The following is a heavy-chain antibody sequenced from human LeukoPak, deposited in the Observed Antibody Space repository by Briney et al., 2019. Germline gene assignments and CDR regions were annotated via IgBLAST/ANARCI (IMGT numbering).Heavy chain of an antibody. V-gene: IGHV4-59*08. D-gene: IGHD2-2*01. J-gene: IGHJ5*02. CDR1: GGSISSYY. Sequence: SETLTLTCTVSGGSISSYYWSWIRQPPGKGLEWIGYIYYSGSTNYNPSLKSRVTISVDTSKNQFSLKLSSVTAADTAVYYCARLCSSTSCPPYHWGQGTLVTVSS. CDR3: ARLCSSTSCPPYH. CDR2: IYYSGST.